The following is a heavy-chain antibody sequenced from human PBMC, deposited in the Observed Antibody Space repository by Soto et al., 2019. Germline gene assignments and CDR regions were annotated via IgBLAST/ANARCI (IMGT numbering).Heavy chain of an antibody. CDR2: IYYSGST. CDR1: GGSISSGGYY. Sequence: QVQLQESGPGLVKPSQTLSLTCTVSGGSISSGGYYWSWIRQHPGKGLEWIGYIYYSGSTYYNPFLKSRVTISVDPSQNQSSLKLSAVTAADTAVYYCARVTIAAAAPDYWGQGTLVTVSS. V-gene: IGHV4-31*03. CDR3: ARVTIAAAAPDY. D-gene: IGHD6-13*01. J-gene: IGHJ4*02.